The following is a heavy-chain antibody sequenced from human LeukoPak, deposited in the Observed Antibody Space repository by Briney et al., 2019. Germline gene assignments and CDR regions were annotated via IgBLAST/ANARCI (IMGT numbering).Heavy chain of an antibody. Sequence: SVKVSCKASGGTFSSCAISWVRQAPGQGLEWMGGIIPIFGTANYAQKFQGRVTITADESTSTAYMELSSLRSEDTAVYYCASRPNFWSGYTNWFDPWGQGTLVTVSS. CDR1: GGTFSSCA. J-gene: IGHJ5*02. CDR3: ASRPNFWSGYTNWFDP. V-gene: IGHV1-69*13. D-gene: IGHD3-3*01. CDR2: IIPIFGTA.